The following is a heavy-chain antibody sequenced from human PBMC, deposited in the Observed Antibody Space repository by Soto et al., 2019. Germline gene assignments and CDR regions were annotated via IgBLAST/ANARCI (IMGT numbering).Heavy chain of an antibody. CDR2: INPSGGST. CDR1: GYTFTSYY. Sequence: GASVKVSCKASGYTFTSYYMHWVRQAPGQGLEWMGIINPSGGSTSYAQKFQDRVTMTRDTSTSTVYMELSSLRSEDTAVYYCARQTYYYDSSGEPPGFGYWGQGTLVTVSS. J-gene: IGHJ4*02. D-gene: IGHD3-22*01. V-gene: IGHV1-46*01. CDR3: ARQTYYYDSSGEPPGFGY.